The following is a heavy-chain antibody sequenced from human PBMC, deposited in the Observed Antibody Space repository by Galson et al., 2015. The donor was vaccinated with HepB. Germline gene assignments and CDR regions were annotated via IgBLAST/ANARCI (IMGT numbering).Heavy chain of an antibody. J-gene: IGHJ3*02. Sequence: QSGAEVKKPGESLRISCKGSGYSFTSYWISWVRQMPGKGLEWMGMIYPSDSYTNYSPSFQGHVTISADKSIGSAYLQWSSLRASDTAMYYCATSIMTTFGGVIVDAFAIWGQGTMVTVSS. V-gene: IGHV5-10-1*01. D-gene: IGHD3-16*02. CDR2: IYPSDSYT. CDR3: ATSIMTTFGGVIVDAFAI. CDR1: GYSFTSYW.